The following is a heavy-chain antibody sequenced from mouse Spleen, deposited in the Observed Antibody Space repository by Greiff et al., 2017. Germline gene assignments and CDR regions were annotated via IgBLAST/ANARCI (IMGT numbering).Heavy chain of an antibody. Sequence: EVQLQESGGGLVKPGGSLKLSCAASGFTFSDYGMHWVRQAPEKGLEWVAYISSGSSTIYYADTVKGRFTISRDNAKNTLFLQMTSLRSEDTAMYYCARDRSYFDYWGQGTTLTVSS. CDR1: GFTFSDYG. J-gene: IGHJ2*01. V-gene: IGHV5-17*01. D-gene: IGHD3-2*01. CDR2: ISSGSSTI. CDR3: ARDRSYFDY.